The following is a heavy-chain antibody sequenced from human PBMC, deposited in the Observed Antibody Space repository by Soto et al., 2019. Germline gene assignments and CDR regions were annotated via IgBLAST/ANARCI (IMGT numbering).Heavy chain of an antibody. D-gene: IGHD3-10*01. V-gene: IGHV3-30*18. Sequence: QVQLVESGGGVVQPGRSLRLSCAPSGFTFSSYGMHWVRQAPGKGLEWVAVISYDGSNKYYADSVKGRFTISRDNSKNTLYLQMNSRRADDTAVYYSAKGPHYYGSGSYTLKYYYDSHTDVWGEGTTVTVSS. CDR1: GFTFSSYG. CDR3: AKGPHYYGSGSYTLKYYYDSHTDV. CDR2: ISYDGSNK. J-gene: IGHJ6*03.